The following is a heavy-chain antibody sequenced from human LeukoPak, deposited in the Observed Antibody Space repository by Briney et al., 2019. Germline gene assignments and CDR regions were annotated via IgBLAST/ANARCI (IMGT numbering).Heavy chain of an antibody. CDR3: AKDMGSSGYYVDY. J-gene: IGHJ4*02. Sequence: PGGSLRLSCAASGFTFDDYAMHWVRQAPGKGLEWVSLISRDGGSTYDADSVKGRFTISRDNSKNSLYLQMKSLRTEDTALYYCAKDMGSSGYYVDYWGQGTLVTVSS. D-gene: IGHD3-22*01. CDR2: ISRDGGST. CDR1: GFTFDDYA. V-gene: IGHV3-43*02.